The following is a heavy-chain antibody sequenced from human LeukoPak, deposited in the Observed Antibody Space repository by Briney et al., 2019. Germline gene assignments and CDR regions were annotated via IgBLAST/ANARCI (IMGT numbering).Heavy chain of an antibody. CDR3: ARLKYSSGWYEFDY. D-gene: IGHD6-19*01. J-gene: IGHJ4*02. V-gene: IGHV4-39*01. CDR2: IYYSGST. Sequence: SETLSLTCTVSGGSISSSSYYWGWIRQPPGKGLEWIVSIYYSGSTYYNPSLKSRVTISVDTSKNQFSLKLSSVTAADTAVYYCARLKYSSGWYEFDYWGQGTLVTVSS. CDR1: GGSISSSSYY.